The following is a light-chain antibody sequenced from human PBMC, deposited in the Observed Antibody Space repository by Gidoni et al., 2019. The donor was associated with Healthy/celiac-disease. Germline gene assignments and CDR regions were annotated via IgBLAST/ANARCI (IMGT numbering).Light chain of an antibody. J-gene: IGKJ1*01. CDR2: GAS. CDR3: QQYNNWRGT. Sequence: EIVMTQSPATLSVSPGERATLSCRASQSVNSNLAWYQQKPGQAPRRLIYGASTRATGIPARFSGSGSGTEFTLTISSLQSEDFAVYYCQQYNNWRGTCGQGTKVEIK. CDR1: QSVNSN. V-gene: IGKV3-15*01.